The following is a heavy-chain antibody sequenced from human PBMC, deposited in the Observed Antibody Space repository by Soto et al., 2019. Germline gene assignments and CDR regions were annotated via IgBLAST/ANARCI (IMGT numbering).Heavy chain of an antibody. D-gene: IGHD6-13*01. CDR3: AREQQLAFDN. CDR1: GFTFSSYS. V-gene: IGHV3-48*01. Sequence: VQLVESGGGLVQPGGSLRLSCAASGFTFSSYSLNWVRQAPGKGLEWLSYIGSSSTTIYYADSVKGRFIISRDNAKNSLYLQMNSLRPEDTAVYYCAREQQLAFDNWGQGTRVTVAS. J-gene: IGHJ4*02. CDR2: IGSSSTTI.